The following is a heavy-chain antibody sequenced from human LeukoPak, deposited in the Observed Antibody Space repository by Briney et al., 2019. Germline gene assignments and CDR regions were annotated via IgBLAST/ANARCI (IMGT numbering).Heavy chain of an antibody. Sequence: PSETLSLTCTVSGGSISSGGYFWSWIRQHPGKGLEWIGYIYYSGSTHYNPSLKSRVSTSVDTSKNQFSLKLSSVTAADTAVYYCAREAGYSGYDLWGQGTLVTVSS. J-gene: IGHJ4*02. V-gene: IGHV4-30-4*08. CDR2: IYYSGST. CDR3: AREAGYSGYDL. CDR1: GGSISSGGYF. D-gene: IGHD5-12*01.